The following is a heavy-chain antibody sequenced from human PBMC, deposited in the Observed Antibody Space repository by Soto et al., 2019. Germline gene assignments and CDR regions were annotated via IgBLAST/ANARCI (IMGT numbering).Heavy chain of an antibody. CDR2: ISYDGSNK. V-gene: IGHV3-30-3*01. Sequence: QVQLVESGGGGVQPGRSLRLSCAASGFTFSSYAMHWVRQAPGKGLECVAVISYDGSNKYYADSVKGRFTISRDNSKNTLYLQMNSLRAEDTAVYYCARDPTYSSATGYYGMDVWGQGNTVTVSS. CDR1: GFTFSSYA. D-gene: IGHD6-19*01. CDR3: ARDPTYSSATGYYGMDV. J-gene: IGHJ6*02.